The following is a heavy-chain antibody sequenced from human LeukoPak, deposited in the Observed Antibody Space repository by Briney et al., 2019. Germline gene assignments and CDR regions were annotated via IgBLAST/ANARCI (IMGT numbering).Heavy chain of an antibody. CDR3: ASHEWEPRTFDY. V-gene: IGHV4-30-4*01. Sequence: SETLSLTCTVSGGSISSGDYYWSWIRQPPGKGLEWIGYIYYSGSTYYNPSLKSRVTISVDTSKNQFSLKLSSVTAADTAVYYCASHEWEPRTFDYWGQGTLVTVSS. J-gene: IGHJ4*02. D-gene: IGHD1-14*01. CDR1: GGSISSGDYY. CDR2: IYYSGST.